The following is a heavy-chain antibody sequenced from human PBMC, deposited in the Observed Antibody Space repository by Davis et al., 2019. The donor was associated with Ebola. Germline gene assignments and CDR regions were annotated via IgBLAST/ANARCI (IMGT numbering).Heavy chain of an antibody. D-gene: IGHD3-22*01. J-gene: IGHJ4*02. Sequence: MPSETLSLTCAVSGGSISSSNWWSWVRQPPGKGLEWIGEIYHSGSSNYNPSLKSRVTISVDQSKNQFSLKLSAVTAADTAVYYCARGAEYHYDSSGYYSSYYFDYWGQGTLVTVSS. CDR3: ARGAEYHYDSSGYYSSYYFDY. V-gene: IGHV4-4*02. CDR1: GGSISSSNW. CDR2: IYHSGSS.